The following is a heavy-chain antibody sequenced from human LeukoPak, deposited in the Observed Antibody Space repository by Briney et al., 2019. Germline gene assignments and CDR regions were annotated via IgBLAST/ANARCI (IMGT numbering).Heavy chain of an antibody. CDR2: ISYDGSNK. J-gene: IGHJ6*02. D-gene: IGHD6-13*01. CDR1: GFTFSSYG. CDR3: AKMLEHSRSSWFLWNYSGMCV. Sequence: GGSLRLSCAASGFTFSSYGMHWVRQAPGKGLEWVAVISYDGSNKYYADSVKGRFTISRDNSKNTLYLQMNSLRAEDTAVYYCAKMLEHSRSSWFLWNYSGMCVWGQGATVTVSS. V-gene: IGHV3-30*18.